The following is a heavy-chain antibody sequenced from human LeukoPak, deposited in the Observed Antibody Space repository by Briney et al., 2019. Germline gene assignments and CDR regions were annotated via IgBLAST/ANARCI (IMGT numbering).Heavy chain of an antibody. CDR3: ASGYDNSGYYYVPDY. V-gene: IGHV4-39*01. J-gene: IGHJ4*02. D-gene: IGHD3-22*01. Sequence: SETLSLTCTVSGGSISSSSYYWGWIRQPPGKGLEWMGNIYDSGSTYYNPSPKSRVTISVDTSKNQFSLRLSSVTAADTAVYYCASGYDNSGYYYVPDYWGQGTLVTVSS. CDR1: GGSISSSSYY. CDR2: IYDSGST.